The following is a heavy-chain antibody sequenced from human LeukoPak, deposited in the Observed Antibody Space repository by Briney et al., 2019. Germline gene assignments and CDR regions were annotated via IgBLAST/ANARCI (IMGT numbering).Heavy chain of an antibody. J-gene: IGHJ4*02. CDR1: GFTFDGFG. Sequence: GGCLRLSCAASGFTFDGFGMHWVRQAPGKGLEWVSLISDDGSKTYYADSVKGRFTISRDSSKNSLFLQMSSLSAEDTALYYCTKDGAFKWNDGGFFGSWGQGTLVIVSS. CDR3: TKDGAFKWNDGGFFGS. D-gene: IGHD1-20*01. CDR2: ISDDGSKT. V-gene: IGHV3-43*02.